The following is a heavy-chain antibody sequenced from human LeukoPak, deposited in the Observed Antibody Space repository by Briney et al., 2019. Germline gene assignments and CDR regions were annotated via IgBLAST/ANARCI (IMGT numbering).Heavy chain of an antibody. CDR2: ISYDGSNK. V-gene: IGHV3-30*04. CDR3: ARDTYYDFWRFDY. CDR1: GFTFSSYA. Sequence: GGSLRLSCAASGFTFSSYAMHWVRQAPGKGLEWVAAISYDGSNKYYADSVKGRLTISRDNSKNTLYMQMTSLRAEDTAVYYCARDTYYDFWRFDYWGQGTLVTVSS. J-gene: IGHJ4*02. D-gene: IGHD3-3*01.